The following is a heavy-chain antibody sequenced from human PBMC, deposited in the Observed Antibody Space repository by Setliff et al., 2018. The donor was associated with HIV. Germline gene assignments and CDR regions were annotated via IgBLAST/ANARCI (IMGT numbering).Heavy chain of an antibody. J-gene: IGHJ4*02. CDR3: ARDATRGGDFDY. D-gene: IGHD1-26*01. CDR1: GFTFSRYW. CDR2: IKEDGSET. V-gene: IGHV3-7*01. Sequence: GGSLRLSCAASGFTFSRYWMTWVRQAPGKGLDWVSNIKEDGSETYYVDSVKGRFTISRDNAKNSLYLQMNSLKVEETAGYYCARDATRGGDFDYWGQGILVTVSS.